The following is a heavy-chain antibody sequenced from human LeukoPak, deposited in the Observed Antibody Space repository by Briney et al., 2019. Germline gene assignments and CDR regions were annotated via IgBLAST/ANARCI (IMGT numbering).Heavy chain of an antibody. CDR1: GYTFSSYA. J-gene: IGHJ4*02. CDR2: ISGSGDST. Sequence: GGSLRLSCAASGYTFSSYAMTWVRQAPGKGLEWVSTISGSGDSTFYADSVKGRFTISRDNSKNTIYLQMNSLGAEDTAVYYCVKGLRSYGYSLFDYWGQGSLVTVSS. CDR3: VKGLRSYGYSLFDY. V-gene: IGHV3-23*01. D-gene: IGHD5-18*01.